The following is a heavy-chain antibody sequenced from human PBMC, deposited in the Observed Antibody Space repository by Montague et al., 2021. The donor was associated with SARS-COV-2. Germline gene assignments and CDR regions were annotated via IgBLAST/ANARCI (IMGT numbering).Heavy chain of an antibody. J-gene: IGHJ6*02. V-gene: IGHV1-18*01. Sequence: SVKVSCKASGYTFTNYGINWVRQAPGQGLEWMGWISAYNGNTNYAQNLQGRVTMTTDTSTSTAYMELRSLRSDDTAVYLCARDPTQGWGYSYSAMDVWGQGTTITVSS. D-gene: IGHD3-16*01. CDR1: GYTFTNYG. CDR3: ARDPTQGWGYSYSAMDV. CDR2: ISAYNGNT.